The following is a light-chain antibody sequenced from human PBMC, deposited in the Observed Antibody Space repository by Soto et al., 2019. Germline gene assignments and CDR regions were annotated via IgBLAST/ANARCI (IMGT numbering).Light chain of an antibody. CDR3: QQYGSSPPIT. CDR2: GAS. Sequence: EMVVTQSPATLSMSPGGGATLSCRTSESISRNLAWYQQKPGQAPRLLIYGASSRATGIPGRFSGSGSGTDFTPTISRLEPQDFAVYYCQQYGSSPPITFGQGTRLEIK. CDR1: ESISRN. J-gene: IGKJ5*01. V-gene: IGKV3-20*01.